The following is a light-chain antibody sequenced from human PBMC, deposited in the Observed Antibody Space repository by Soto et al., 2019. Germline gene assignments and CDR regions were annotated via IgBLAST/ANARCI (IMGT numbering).Light chain of an antibody. J-gene: IGLJ1*01. CDR1: KLGDKY. V-gene: IGLV3-1*01. CDR2: QDS. Sequence: SYELTQPPSVSVSPGQTATITCSGDKLGDKYVCWYQQKPGQSPVLVIYQDSNRPSGIPERFAGSNSGNTATLTISGTQAMDEAAYYCQAWDSSTYVFGTGTKVTVL. CDR3: QAWDSSTYV.